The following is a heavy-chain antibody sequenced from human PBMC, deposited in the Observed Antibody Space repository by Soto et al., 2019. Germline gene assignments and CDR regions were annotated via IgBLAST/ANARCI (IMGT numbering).Heavy chain of an antibody. D-gene: IGHD6-13*01. CDR2: IIPIFGTA. Sequence: QVQLVQSGAEVKKPGSSVKVSCKASGDTFSSYAISWVRQAPGQGLEWMGGIIPIFGTANYAQKFQGRVTITADDSTSTAYMELSSLRSEDTAVYYCAREPIAAADPTFDYWGQGTLVTVSS. J-gene: IGHJ4*02. CDR1: GDTFSSYA. CDR3: AREPIAAADPTFDY. V-gene: IGHV1-69*01.